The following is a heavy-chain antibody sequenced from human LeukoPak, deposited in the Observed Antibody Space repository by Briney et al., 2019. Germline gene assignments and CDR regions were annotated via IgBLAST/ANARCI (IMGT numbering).Heavy chain of an antibody. CDR3: AKVGAVAAVEN. Sequence: GGSLRLSCAASGFTFSSKYMSWVRQAPGKGLEWVSDIYTGETTYYSDAVKGRLTISRDNSKNTLYLQMDGLRVEDTAVYYCAKVGAVAAVENWGQGTLVTVSS. D-gene: IGHD6-19*01. CDR1: GFTFSSKY. CDR2: IYTGETT. V-gene: IGHV3-66*01. J-gene: IGHJ4*02.